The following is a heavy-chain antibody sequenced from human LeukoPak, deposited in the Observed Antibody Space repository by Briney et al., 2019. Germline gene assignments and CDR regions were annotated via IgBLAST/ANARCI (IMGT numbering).Heavy chain of an antibody. J-gene: IGHJ4*02. D-gene: IGHD3-3*01. CDR1: GFTFSSYG. CDR2: IRYDGSNK. Sequence: PGGSLRLSCAASGFTFSSYGMHWVRQAPGKGLEWVAFIRYDGSNKYYADSVKGRFTISRGNSKNTLYLQMNSLRAEDTAVYYCAPTRDMGGVYYFDYWGQGTLVTVSS. CDR3: APTRDMGGVYYFDY. V-gene: IGHV3-30*02.